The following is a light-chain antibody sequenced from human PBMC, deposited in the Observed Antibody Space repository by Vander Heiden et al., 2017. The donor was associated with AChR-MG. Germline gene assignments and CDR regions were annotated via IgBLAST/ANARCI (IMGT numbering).Light chain of an antibody. V-gene: IGLV7-43*01. CDR2: NTD. Sequence: VVTQEPSLTVPPGGPVTLTCASRAGTVTSHNSPNWFQQKPGQAPRAFVYNTDNKHSWTPARFSGSLRGGKAALTLSGVQPEDEADYDCLLYDKGVRVFGGGTKLTVL. CDR3: LLYDKGVRV. CDR1: AGTVTSHNS. J-gene: IGLJ2*01.